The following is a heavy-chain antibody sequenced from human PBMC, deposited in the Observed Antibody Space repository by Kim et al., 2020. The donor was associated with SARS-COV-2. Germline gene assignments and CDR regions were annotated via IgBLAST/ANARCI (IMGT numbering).Heavy chain of an antibody. CDR2: INHSGST. CDR3: ARVIPIDTMVRGVIWYYYYYGMDV. J-gene: IGHJ6*02. Sequence: SETLSLTCAVYGGSFSGYYWSWIRQPPGKGLEWIGEINHSGSTNYNPSLKSRVTISVDTSKNQFSLKLSSVTAADTAVYYCARVIPIDTMVRGVIWYYYYYGMDVWGQGTTVTVSS. CDR1: GGSFSGYY. V-gene: IGHV4-34*01. D-gene: IGHD3-10*01.